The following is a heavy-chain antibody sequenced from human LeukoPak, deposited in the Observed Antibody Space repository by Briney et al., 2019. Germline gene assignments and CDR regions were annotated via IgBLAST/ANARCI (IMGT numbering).Heavy chain of an antibody. Sequence: GGSLRLSCAASGFTFSNYDMHWVRQAPGKGLECVAVISYDESDKYYADSVKGRFTISRDNSKNTLYLQMNSLRPEDTAVYYCAKGVVAATNAAYYGMDVWCQGTTVTVSS. CDR2: ISYDESDK. V-gene: IGHV3-30*18. J-gene: IGHJ6*02. D-gene: IGHD2-15*01. CDR3: AKGVVAATNAAYYGMDV. CDR1: GFTFSNYD.